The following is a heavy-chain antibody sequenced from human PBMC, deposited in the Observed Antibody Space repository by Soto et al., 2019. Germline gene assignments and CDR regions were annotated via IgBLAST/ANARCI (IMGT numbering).Heavy chain of an antibody. Sequence: QVQLQESGPGLVKPSQTLSLTCTVSGGSISSGGYYWSWIRQHPGKGLEWIGYIYDSGTTYYNPSLKSRVTISVDTSKNQFSLKLSSVTAADTAVYYCARKGDGTLHDYWGQGTLVTVSS. CDR2: IYDSGTT. CDR1: GGSISSGGYY. CDR3: ARKGDGTLHDY. V-gene: IGHV4-31*03. J-gene: IGHJ4*02.